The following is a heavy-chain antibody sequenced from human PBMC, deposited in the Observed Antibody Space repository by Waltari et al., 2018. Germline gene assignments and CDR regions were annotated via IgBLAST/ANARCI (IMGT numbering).Heavy chain of an antibody. CDR3: ARSHVVRGGYYYYYGMDV. J-gene: IGHJ6*02. V-gene: IGHV4-39*07. Sequence: QLQLQESGPGLVKPSETLSPTCTVPGGPIRRSSPYWGWIPQPPGTGLEWIGSIYYSGSTYYNPSLKSRVTISVDTSKNQFSLKLSSVTAADTAVYYCARSHVVRGGYYYYYGMDVWGQGTTVTVSS. CDR2: IYYSGST. D-gene: IGHD3-10*01. CDR1: GGPIRRSSPY.